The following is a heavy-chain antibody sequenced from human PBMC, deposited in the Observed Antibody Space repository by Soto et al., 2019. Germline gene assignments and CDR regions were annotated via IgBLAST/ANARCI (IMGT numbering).Heavy chain of an antibody. CDR3: ARDPAPRYIVVAKSRFDP. D-gene: IGHD2-15*01. J-gene: IGHJ5*02. Sequence: PSETLSLTCVVYGGSFSDYYWSWIRQPPGKGLEWIGEINHSGSTNYNPSLKSRVTISVDTSKNQFSLKLSSVTAADTAVYYCARDPAPRYIVVAKSRFDPWGQGTLVTVS. V-gene: IGHV4-34*01. CDR1: GGSFSDYY. CDR2: INHSGST.